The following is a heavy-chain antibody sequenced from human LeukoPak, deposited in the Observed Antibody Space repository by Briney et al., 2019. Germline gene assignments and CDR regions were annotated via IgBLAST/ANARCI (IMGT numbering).Heavy chain of an antibody. D-gene: IGHD2-21*01. CDR3: VREAKMTNIL. CDR2: ISRSSGTI. J-gene: IGHJ4*02. CDR1: GFTFSDYY. Sequence: NPGGSLRLSCAASGFTFSDYYMTWIRQAPGKGLEWVSRISRSSGTIYYADSVQGRFTVSRDNGKKSLYLQMSYLRAEDTAVYYCVREAKMTNILWGQGTLVTVSS. V-gene: IGHV3-11*01.